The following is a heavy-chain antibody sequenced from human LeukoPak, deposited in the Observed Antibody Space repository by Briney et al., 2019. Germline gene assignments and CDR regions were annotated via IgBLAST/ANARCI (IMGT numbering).Heavy chain of an antibody. CDR3: ARGLAGRDYDILTAVDY. CDR2: ISRSGSTK. Sequence: GGSLRLSCAASGFTFSDYNMRWIRQAPGKGLEWVSSISRSGSTKYYADSVKGRFTISRDNAKNSLFLQMNSLRAEDTAVYYCARGLAGRDYDILTAVDYWGQGTLVTVSS. D-gene: IGHD3-9*01. CDR1: GFTFSDYN. V-gene: IGHV3-11*01. J-gene: IGHJ4*02.